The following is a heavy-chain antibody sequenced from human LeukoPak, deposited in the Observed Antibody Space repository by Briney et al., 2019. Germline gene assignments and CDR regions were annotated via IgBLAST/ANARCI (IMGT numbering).Heavy chain of an antibody. CDR3: AKGNAGHCTGTTCYPFDY. V-gene: IGHV3-23*01. CDR2: ISGSDPGT. CDR1: EFTFSSYA. D-gene: IGHD2-2*01. J-gene: IGHJ4*02. Sequence: PGGSLRLSCAASEFTFSSYAMSYVRQVPGKGLEWVSAISGSDPGTYYADSVKGRFTISRDNSRNTLHLQMNSLRVEDTAVYYCAKGNAGHCTGTTCYPFDYWGQGTLVTVSS.